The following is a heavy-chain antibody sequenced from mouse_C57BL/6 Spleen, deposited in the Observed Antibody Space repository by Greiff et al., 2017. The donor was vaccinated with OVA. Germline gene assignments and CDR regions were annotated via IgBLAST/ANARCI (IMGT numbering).Heavy chain of an antibody. J-gene: IGHJ4*01. Sequence: EVPLQQSGAELVKPGASVKLSCTASGFNIKDYYMHWVKQRTEQGLEWIGRIDPEEGGNKYAPKFQGMATLTADTSSNTAYLQLSSLTSEDTAVYYCASHTVVATDYAMDYWGQGTSVTVSS. V-gene: IGHV14-2*01. CDR3: ASHTVVATDYAMDY. CDR1: GFNIKDYY. CDR2: IDPEEGGN. D-gene: IGHD1-1*01.